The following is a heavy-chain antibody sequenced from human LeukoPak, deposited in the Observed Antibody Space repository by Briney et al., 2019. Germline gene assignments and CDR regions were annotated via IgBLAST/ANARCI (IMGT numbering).Heavy chain of an antibody. J-gene: IGHJ4*02. V-gene: IGHV1-46*01. CDR1: GYTFTSYY. CDR2: INPSGGST. Sequence: ASVKVSCKASGYTFTSYYMHWVRQAPGQGLEWMGIINPSGGSTSYAQKFQGRVTMTRDTSTSTVYMELSSLRSEDTAVYYCARAGTEITVTRGIIMWPPKSFDDWGQGTLVIVSS. D-gene: IGHD3-10*01. CDR3: ARAGTEITVTRGIIMWPPKSFDD.